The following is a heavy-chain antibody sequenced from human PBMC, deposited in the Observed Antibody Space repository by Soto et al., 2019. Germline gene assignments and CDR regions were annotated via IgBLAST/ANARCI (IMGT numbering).Heavy chain of an antibody. CDR1: GDSVGSASYY. CDR3: ARQAPSVD. J-gene: IGHJ4*02. Sequence: QVQLQESGPGLLKPSETLSLTCTVSGDSVGSASYYWTWIRQPPGEGLEWIGYISATGSTNYNPSLKSRLTISVDTSKNQFSLRLSSVTAADTAVYYCARQAPSVDWGQGTLVTVSS. V-gene: IGHV4-61*01. CDR2: ISATGST.